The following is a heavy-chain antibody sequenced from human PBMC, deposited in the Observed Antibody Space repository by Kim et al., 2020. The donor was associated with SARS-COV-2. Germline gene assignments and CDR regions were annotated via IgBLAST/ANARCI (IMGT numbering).Heavy chain of an antibody. CDR1: GGSISSSSYY. J-gene: IGHJ4*02. CDR2: IYYSGST. V-gene: IGHV4-39*07. D-gene: IGHD6-13*01. Sequence: SETLSLTCTVSGGSISSSSYYWGWIRQPPGKGLEWIGSIYYSGSTYYNPSLKSRVTISVDTSKNQFSLKLSSVTAADTAVYYCARGAIAAAGTTPLGYWGQGTLVTVSS. CDR3: ARGAIAAAGTTPLGY.